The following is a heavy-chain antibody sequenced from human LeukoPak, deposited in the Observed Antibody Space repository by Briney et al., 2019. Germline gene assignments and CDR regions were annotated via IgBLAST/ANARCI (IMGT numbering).Heavy chain of an antibody. J-gene: IGHJ6*03. CDR2: MNPNSGNT. CDR3: AIDAGSYYDILTGYYIYYYYYYYMDV. D-gene: IGHD3-9*01. CDR1: GYTFTSYD. Sequence: ASVTVSCKASGYTFTSYDINWVRQATGQGLEWMGWMNPNSGNTVYAQTFQGRVTMTRNTSISTAYMELSSLRSEDTAVYYCAIDAGSYYDILTGYYIYYYYYYYMDVWGKGTTVTVSS. V-gene: IGHV1-8*01.